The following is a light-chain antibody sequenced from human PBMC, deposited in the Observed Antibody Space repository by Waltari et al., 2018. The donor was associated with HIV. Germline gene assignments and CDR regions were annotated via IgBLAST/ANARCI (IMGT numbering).Light chain of an antibody. J-gene: IGKJ4*01. V-gene: IGKV3-15*01. CDR3: QQYNDWPPLT. CDR2: GAS. CDR1: QSVSSY. Sequence: EIVLTQSPATLSLSPGERATLSCRASQSVSSYLAWYQQKPGQAPRLLIYGASTRATGIPARFSGSGSGTEFTLTISSLQSEDFALYYCQQYNDWPPLTFGGGTKVEIK.